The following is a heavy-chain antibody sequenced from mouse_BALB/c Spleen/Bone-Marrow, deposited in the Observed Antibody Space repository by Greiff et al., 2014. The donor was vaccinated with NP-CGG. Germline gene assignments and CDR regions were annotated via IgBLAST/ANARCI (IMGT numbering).Heavy chain of an antibody. Sequence: VKLVESGAELVKPGASVKLSCKASGYSFTGYWMHWVKQRPGQGLEWIGEINPSNGRTNYNEKFKSMATLTVDKSSSTAYMQPSSLTSEDSAVFYCARLIYGSSYIVDFWGQGTSVTVSS. J-gene: IGHJ4*01. CDR3: ARLIYGSSYIVDF. D-gene: IGHD1-1*01. V-gene: IGHV1S81*02. CDR2: INPSNGRT. CDR1: GYSFTGYW.